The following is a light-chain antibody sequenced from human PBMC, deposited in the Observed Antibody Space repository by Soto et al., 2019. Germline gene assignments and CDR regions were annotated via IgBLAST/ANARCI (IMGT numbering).Light chain of an antibody. V-gene: IGKV1-39*01. Sequence: DIQMTQSPSSLSASVGDRVTITCRASQTISTSINWYQQKPGKAPNLLIFSASSLQSGVPSRFSGTGSGTDFTLTVSSLQPEDFATYYCQQTHNFPFSFGPGTKVDIK. CDR1: QTISTS. J-gene: IGKJ3*01. CDR2: SAS. CDR3: QQTHNFPFS.